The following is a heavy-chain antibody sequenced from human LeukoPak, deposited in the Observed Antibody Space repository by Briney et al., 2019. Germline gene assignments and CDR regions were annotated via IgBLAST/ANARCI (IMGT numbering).Heavy chain of an antibody. D-gene: IGHD3-22*01. CDR3: ARVSPYLYYYDSSGYYPGAFDI. CDR2: INHSGST. CDR1: GGSFSRYY. J-gene: IGHJ3*02. Sequence: PSDTLSLTCAVNGGSFSRYYWSWIRQPPGKGLEWIGEINHSGSTNYNPSLKSRVTISVDTSKNQFSLKLSSVTAADTAVYYCARVSPYLYYYDSSGYYPGAFDIWGQGTMVTVSS. V-gene: IGHV4-34*01.